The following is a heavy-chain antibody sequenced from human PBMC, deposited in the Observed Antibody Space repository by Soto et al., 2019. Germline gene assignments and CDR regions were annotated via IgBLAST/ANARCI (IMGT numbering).Heavy chain of an antibody. CDR3: ARGNGNYDFWSGYSPPMDV. V-gene: IGHV3-53*01. J-gene: IGHJ6*02. CDR2: IYSGGST. Sequence: EVQLVESGGGLIQPGGSLRLSCAASGFTVSSNYMSWVRQAPGKGLEWVSVIYSGGSTYYADSVKGRFTISRDNSKNTLYLQMNSLRAEDTVVYYCARGNGNYDFWSGYSPPMDVWGQGTTVTVSS. D-gene: IGHD3-3*01. CDR1: GFTVSSNY.